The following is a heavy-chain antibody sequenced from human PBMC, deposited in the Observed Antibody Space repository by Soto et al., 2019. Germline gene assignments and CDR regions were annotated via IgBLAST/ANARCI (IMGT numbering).Heavy chain of an antibody. J-gene: IGHJ4*02. CDR2: IYTAGSA. Sequence: PGGSLRLSCAASGFTVSNYHMNWVRRAPGKGLEWVSVIYTAGSADFADSVKGRFSISRDDSKNTLYLQMSSLRAEDTAVYYCARVHNSSYHYFNYWGQGTLVTVSS. V-gene: IGHV3-66*01. D-gene: IGHD6-13*01. CDR1: GFTVSNYH. CDR3: ARVHNSSYHYFNY.